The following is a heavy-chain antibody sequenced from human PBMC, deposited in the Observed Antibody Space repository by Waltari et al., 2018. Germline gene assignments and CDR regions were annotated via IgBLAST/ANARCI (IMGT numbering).Heavy chain of an antibody. J-gene: IGHJ4*02. D-gene: IGHD2-2*01. CDR1: GASFGGFY. Sequence: QVQLQQWGAGLLKPSETLSLTCGESGASFGGFYWSWLRPAPGKGLEWIGDITHTGDSNINPSLKSRLTISVDTSKRQFSLELTSVTPADTAVYYCGRAPATSWFGYSVYWGQGTVVTVSS. V-gene: IGHV4-34*01. CDR2: ITHTGDS. CDR3: GRAPATSWFGYSVY.